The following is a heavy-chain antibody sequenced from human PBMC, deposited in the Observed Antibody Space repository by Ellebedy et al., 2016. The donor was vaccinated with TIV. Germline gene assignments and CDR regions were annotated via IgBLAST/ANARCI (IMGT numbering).Heavy chain of an antibody. J-gene: IGHJ4*02. CDR3: ANEFVLGSIDY. D-gene: IGHD3-16*01. CDR1: GFTFSSYS. V-gene: IGHV3-48*01. CDR2: ISSSSSTI. Sequence: GESLKISCAASGFTFSSYSMNWVRQAPGKGLEWVSYISSSSSTIYYADSVKGRFTISRDNSKDTLFLQMNSLRAEDTAVYYCANEFVLGSIDYWGQGTLVTVSS.